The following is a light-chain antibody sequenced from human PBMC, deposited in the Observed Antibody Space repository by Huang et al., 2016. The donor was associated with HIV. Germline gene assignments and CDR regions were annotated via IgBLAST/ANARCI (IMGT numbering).Light chain of an antibody. J-gene: IGKJ4*01. CDR2: KTS. CDR3: QQYNTYLS. Sequence: DIQMTQSLSTLSASVGDRVTITCRASQNINNWFAWYQQKPGKAPKLLIYKTSNLESVVPSMFSGSGSGTQFTLTISSLQPDDFATYYCQQYNTYLSFGGGTKVEIK. V-gene: IGKV1-5*03. CDR1: QNINNW.